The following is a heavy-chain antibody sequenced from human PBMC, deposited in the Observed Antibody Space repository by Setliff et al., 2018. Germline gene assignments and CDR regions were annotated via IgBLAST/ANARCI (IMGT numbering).Heavy chain of an antibody. V-gene: IGHV3-21*04. CDR1: GFTPTEYA. CDR3: AKDFRDLGYSDY. J-gene: IGHJ4*02. Sequence: PGGSLRLSCAVSGFTPTEYAMDWVRQVPGRGLEWVAVNTRSDKLYADSVRGRFTISTDIAKNSLYLQMNSLRAEDTAVYYCAKDFRDLGYSDYWGQGTLVTVSS. CDR2: NTRSDK.